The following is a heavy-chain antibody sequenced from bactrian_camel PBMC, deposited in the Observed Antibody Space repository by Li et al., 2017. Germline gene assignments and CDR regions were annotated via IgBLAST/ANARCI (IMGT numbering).Heavy chain of an antibody. Sequence: DVQLVESGGGLVQPGGSLRLSCAASGFTFSTYYMSWVRQAPGKEREGIAAVDELGVTMYADFVKGRFAVSRDNTRNTLYLQLNNLKPEDTATYVRAARDTTWCSLASSRLYAYWGQGTQVTVS. J-gene: IGHJ4*01. V-gene: IGHV3S22*01. CDR1: GFTFSTYY. CDR2: VDELGVT. CDR3: AARDTTWCSLASSRLYAY. D-gene: IGHD1*01.